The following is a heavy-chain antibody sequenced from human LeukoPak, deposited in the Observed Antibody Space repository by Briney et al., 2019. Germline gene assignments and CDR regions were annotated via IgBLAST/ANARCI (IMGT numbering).Heavy chain of an antibody. J-gene: IGHJ3*02. V-gene: IGHV4-4*02. CDR1: GGSISSSDW. CDR2: IYYSGSS. D-gene: IGHD1-26*01. Sequence: SETLSLTCAVSGGSISSSDWWSCVRQPPGKGLEWIGYIYYSGSSNYNPSLKSRVTISVDTSKNQFSLKLSSVTAADTAMYYCARVIGIVGAGGAFDIWGQGTMVTVSS. CDR3: ARVIGIVGAGGAFDI.